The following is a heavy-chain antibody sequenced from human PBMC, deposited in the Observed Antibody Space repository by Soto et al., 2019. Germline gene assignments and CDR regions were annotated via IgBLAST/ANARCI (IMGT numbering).Heavy chain of an antibody. V-gene: IGHV5-10-1*01. J-gene: IGHJ6*02. CDR1: GYSFTNYW. CDR2: VDPTDSYS. D-gene: IGHD6-13*01. Sequence: PGESLKISCKGSGYSFTNYWITWVRQMPGKGLEWLGRVDPTDSYSNYSPSFQGHVTISADKSISTAYLQWSSLKASDTAMYYCARLPNGTAASYQTYYHYGMDVWGQGTTVTVSS. CDR3: ARLPNGTAASYQTYYHYGMDV.